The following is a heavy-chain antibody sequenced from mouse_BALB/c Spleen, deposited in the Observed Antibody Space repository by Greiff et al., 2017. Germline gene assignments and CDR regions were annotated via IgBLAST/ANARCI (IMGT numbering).Heavy chain of an antibody. J-gene: IGHJ2*01. Sequence: ESGPGLVKPSQSLSLTCSVTGYSITSGYYWNWIRQFPGNKLEWMGYISYDGSNNYNPSLKNRISITRDTSKNQFFLKLNSVTTEDTATCYCARGGNYPYCDDWGQGTTLTVSS. CDR1: GYSITSGYY. CDR3: ARGGNYPYCDD. V-gene: IGHV3-6*02. D-gene: IGHD2-1*01. CDR2: ISYDGSN.